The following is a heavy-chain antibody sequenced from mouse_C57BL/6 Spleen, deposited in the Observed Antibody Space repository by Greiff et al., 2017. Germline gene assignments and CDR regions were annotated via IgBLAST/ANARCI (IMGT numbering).Heavy chain of an antibody. J-gene: IGHJ2*01. Sequence: QVQLQQSGAELMKPGASVKLSCKATGYTFTGYWIEWVKQRPGHGLEWIGEILPGSGSTNYNEKFKGKATFTADTSSNTAYMQLSSLTTEDSAIYYCARSIYDDYDAHYYFDYWGQGTTLTVFS. V-gene: IGHV1-9*01. D-gene: IGHD2-4*01. CDR2: ILPGSGST. CDR3: ARSIYDDYDAHYYFDY. CDR1: GYTFTGYW.